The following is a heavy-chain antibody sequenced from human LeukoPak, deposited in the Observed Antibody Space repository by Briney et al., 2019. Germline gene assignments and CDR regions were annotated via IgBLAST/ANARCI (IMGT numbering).Heavy chain of an antibody. Sequence: PGGSLRLSCAASGFTFSDYYMSWIRQAPGKGLEWVSYISSSGNIIYYADSVKGRFTISRDNAKNSLYLQMNSLRAGDTAVYYCAKRRYNWNAIDYWGQGTLVTVSS. V-gene: IGHV3-11*01. CDR1: GFTFSDYY. J-gene: IGHJ4*02. CDR3: AKRRYNWNAIDY. D-gene: IGHD1-20*01. CDR2: ISSSGNII.